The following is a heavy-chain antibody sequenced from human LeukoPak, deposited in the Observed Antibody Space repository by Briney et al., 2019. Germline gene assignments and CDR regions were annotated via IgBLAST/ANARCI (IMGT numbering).Heavy chain of an antibody. V-gene: IGHV4-4*07. J-gene: IGHJ4*02. CDR3: ARDPDTNDGVD. D-gene: IGHD3-10*01. Sequence: PSETLSLTCTVSGGSISSYYWNWIRQPAGKGLEWLGRIYISGSTDYNPSLKSRVTISVDTSKNQFSLKLSSVTAADTAVYYCARDPDTNDGVDWGQGTLVTVSS. CDR2: IYISGST. CDR1: GGSISSYY.